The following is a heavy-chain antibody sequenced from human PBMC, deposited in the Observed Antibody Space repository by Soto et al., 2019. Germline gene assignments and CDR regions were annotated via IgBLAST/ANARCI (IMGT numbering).Heavy chain of an antibody. CDR3: ASDRDDYGSGNYYNRMYL. CDR1: GGIFSTYA. V-gene: IGHV1-69*01. Sequence: QVQLVQSGAEVKKPGSSVKVSCKASGGIFSTYAISWLRQAPGQGLEWMGGIIPIFGTPNYAQRFQGRVTITADESTTTSYMELSILKSEDTAVYYCASDRDDYGSGNYYNRMYLWCQGTLVTVSS. CDR2: IIPIFGTP. D-gene: IGHD3-10*01. J-gene: IGHJ4*02.